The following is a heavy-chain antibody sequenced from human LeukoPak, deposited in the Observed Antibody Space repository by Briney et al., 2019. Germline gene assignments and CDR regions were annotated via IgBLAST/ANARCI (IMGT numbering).Heavy chain of an antibody. Sequence: SETLSLTCAVYGGSFSGYYWSWIRQPPGKGLEWIGEINHSGSTNYNPSLKSRVTISVDTSKNQFSLKLSSVTAADTAVYYCASRRRFGGDFDYWGQGTLVTVSS. V-gene: IGHV4-34*01. CDR2: INHSGST. D-gene: IGHD3-10*01. CDR1: GGSFSGYY. CDR3: ASRRRFGGDFDY. J-gene: IGHJ4*02.